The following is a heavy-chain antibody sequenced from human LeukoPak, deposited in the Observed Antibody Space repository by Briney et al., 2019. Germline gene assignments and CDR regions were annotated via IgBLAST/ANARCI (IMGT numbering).Heavy chain of an antibody. D-gene: IGHD5-12*01. V-gene: IGHV1-8*01. Sequence: ASVKVSCKASGYTFTSYDINWVRQATGQGLEWMGWMNPNSGNTGYAQKFQGRVTMTRNTSISTAYMELSSLRSEDTAVYYCARAVRGYSGYRRENWFDPWGQGTLVTVSS. CDR3: ARAVRGYSGYRRENWFDP. CDR1: GYTFTSYD. J-gene: IGHJ5*02. CDR2: MNPNSGNT.